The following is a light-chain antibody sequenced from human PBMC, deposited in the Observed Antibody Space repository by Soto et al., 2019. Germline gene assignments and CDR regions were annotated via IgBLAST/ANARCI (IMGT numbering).Light chain of an antibody. V-gene: IGKV3-15*01. CDR3: QQYDIWPPT. CDR1: QSLGSD. J-gene: IGKJ1*01. CDR2: GAS. Sequence: EIVMTQSPGTLSLSPGDTATLSCRASQSLGSDLAWYQQKPGQAPRLLFSGASTRATGIPARFTGSGSGTEFILTISSLQSEDFAVYYCQQYDIWPPTFGQGTKVDI.